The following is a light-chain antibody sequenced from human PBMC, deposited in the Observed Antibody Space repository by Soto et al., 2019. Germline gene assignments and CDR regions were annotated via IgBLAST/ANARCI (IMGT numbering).Light chain of an antibody. CDR2: EDN. V-gene: IGLV2-23*01. CDR1: SSDVGTYNL. CDR3: SSYASSKSLI. Sequence: QSVLTQPASVSGSPGQSITISCTGTSSDVGTYNLVSWYQQHPGKAPKLLIYEDNKRPSGLSNRFSGSKSGNTASLTISGLQADDEADYYCSSYASSKSLIFGGGTQLTV. J-gene: IGLJ2*01.